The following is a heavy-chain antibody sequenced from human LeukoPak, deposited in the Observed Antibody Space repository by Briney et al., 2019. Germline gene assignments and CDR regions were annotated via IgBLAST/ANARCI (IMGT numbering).Heavy chain of an antibody. CDR2: IYTSGSS. J-gene: IGHJ6*03. Sequence: PSETLSLTCTVSGGSINSYYWSWIRQPAGKGLEWIGRIYTSGSSNYNPSLKSRVTMSVDTSKNQFSLRLTSVTAADTAVYYCARAAYGDYRYYYFYLDVWGKGTTVIVSS. CDR1: GGSINSYY. CDR3: ARAAYGDYRYYYFYLDV. V-gene: IGHV4-4*07. D-gene: IGHD4-17*01.